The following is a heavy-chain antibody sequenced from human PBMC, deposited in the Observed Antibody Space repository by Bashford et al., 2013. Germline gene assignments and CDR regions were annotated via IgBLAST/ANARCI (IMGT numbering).Heavy chain of an antibody. J-gene: IGHJ5*02. V-gene: IGHV1-69*06. CDR2: IIPIFGTA. Sequence: SVKVSCKASGYTFTSYYMHWVRQAPGQGLEWMGGIIPIFGTANYAQKFQGRVTITADKSTSTAYMELSSLRSEDTAVYYCARELGCSGGSCYHVGNWFDPWGQGTLVTVSS. CDR3: ARELGCSGGSCYHVGNWFDP. D-gene: IGHD2-15*01. CDR1: GYTFTSYY.